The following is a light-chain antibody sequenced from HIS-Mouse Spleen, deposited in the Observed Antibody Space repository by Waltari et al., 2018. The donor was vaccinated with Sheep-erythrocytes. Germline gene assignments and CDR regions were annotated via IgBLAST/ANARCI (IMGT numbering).Light chain of an antibody. CDR1: KVGDKY. Sequence: SYELTQPPSVSVSPGQTASITCSGDKVGDKYACWYQQKPGQSPVLVLYQDSKRPSGVPERFSGSNSGNTATLTISGTQAMDEADYYCQAWDSSTAVVFGGGTKLTVL. CDR3: QAWDSSTAVV. CDR2: QDS. J-gene: IGLJ2*01. V-gene: IGLV3-1*01.